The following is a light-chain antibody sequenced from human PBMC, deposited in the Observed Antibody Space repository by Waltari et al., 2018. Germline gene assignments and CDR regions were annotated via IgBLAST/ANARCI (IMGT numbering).Light chain of an antibody. CDR3: QQYGASAIT. CDR1: QSVLSYY. Sequence: EIVLTPSPGTLSLSPGERATLSCRASQSVLSYYLAWYQQKPGQAPRLLIYGASSRTTGFPDRFSGSGSGTDFTLTISRLEPEDFAVYYCQQYGASAITFGQGTRLEIK. V-gene: IGKV3-20*01. J-gene: IGKJ5*01. CDR2: GAS.